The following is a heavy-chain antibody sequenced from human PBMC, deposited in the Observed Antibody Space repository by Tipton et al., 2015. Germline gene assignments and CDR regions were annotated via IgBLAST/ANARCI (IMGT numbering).Heavy chain of an antibody. CDR1: GGSISSYF. J-gene: IGHJ6*02. Sequence: TLSLTCTVSGGSISSYFWTWIRQPPGKGLEWIGYIYHSGSTNYNPSLKSRVTTSVDTSKNQFSLKLSSVTAADTAVYYCARGRYYYGMDVWGQGTTVTVSS. V-gene: IGHV4-59*08. CDR2: IYHSGST. CDR3: ARGRYYYGMDV.